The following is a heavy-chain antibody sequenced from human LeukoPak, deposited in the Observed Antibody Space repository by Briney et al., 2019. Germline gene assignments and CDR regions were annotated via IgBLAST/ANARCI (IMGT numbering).Heavy chain of an antibody. CDR3: XXXXXXXXXXXXXXXXXDI. V-gene: IGHV4-61*02. Sequence: XXVSGYSIXSGTYYWTWIRQPAGKGLEWIGRISTSGSTNYNPSLKSRITISLDTSKNQFSLKLSSVEAAGRAGYXXXXXXXXXXXXXXXXXXXDIWGQXTXVTVSS. CDR1: GYSIXSGTYY. J-gene: IGHJ3*02. CDR2: ISTSGST.